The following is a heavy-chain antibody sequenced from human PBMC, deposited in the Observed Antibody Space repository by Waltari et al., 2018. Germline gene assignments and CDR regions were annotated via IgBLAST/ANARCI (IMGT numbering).Heavy chain of an antibody. D-gene: IGHD3-10*01. V-gene: IGHV4-39*07. CDR1: GGSISSSSYY. CDR3: ASLRFASGGMDV. CDR2: IYYSGST. J-gene: IGHJ6*02. Sequence: QLQLQESGPGLVKPSETLSLTCTVSGGSISSSSYYWGWIRQPPGKGLEWIGSIYYSGSTYDNPSIKSRVTRSVDTAKNQFSLKLSSVTAADTAVYYCASLRFASGGMDVWGQGTTVTVSS.